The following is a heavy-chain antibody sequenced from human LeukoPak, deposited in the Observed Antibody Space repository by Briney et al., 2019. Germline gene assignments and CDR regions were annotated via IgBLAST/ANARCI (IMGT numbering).Heavy chain of an antibody. J-gene: IGHJ4*02. CDR3: ARDRCSSTSCFIDY. D-gene: IGHD2-2*01. CDR2: IKQDGSEK. CDR1: RFTFNNYW. V-gene: IGHV3-7*04. Sequence: PGGSLRLSCAVSRFTFNNYWMSWVRQAPGKGLEWVANIKQDGSEKYYVDSVKGRFTISRDNAKNSLYLQMNSLRAEDRAVYYCARDRCSSTSCFIDYWGQGTLVTVSS.